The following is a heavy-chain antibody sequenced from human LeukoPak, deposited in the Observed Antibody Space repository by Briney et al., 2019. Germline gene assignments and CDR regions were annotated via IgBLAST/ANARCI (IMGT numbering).Heavy chain of an antibody. J-gene: IGHJ4*02. D-gene: IGHD2-21*02. Sequence: SETLSLTCTVSGGSIGSGYYWAWIRQPPGKGLEWIGSIHYGGTIHYNPSLQNRVAISADTSKNQFALDLRSVTAADTAVYYCTRDIGDFVSDFWGQGTLVTVSS. CDR1: GGSIGSGYY. CDR3: TRDIGDFVSDF. CDR2: IHYGGTI. V-gene: IGHV4-39*02.